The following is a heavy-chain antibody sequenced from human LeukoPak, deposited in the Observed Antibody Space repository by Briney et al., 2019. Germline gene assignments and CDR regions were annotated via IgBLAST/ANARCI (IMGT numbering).Heavy chain of an antibody. J-gene: IGHJ4*02. CDR1: GGSFSGYY. V-gene: IGHV4-34*01. CDR2: INHSGST. CDR3: ARAFYGSGSYLDY. Sequence: PSETLSLTCAVYGGSFSGYYWSWIRQPPGKGLEWIGEINHSGSTNYNPSLKSRVTMSVDTSKNQFSLKLSSVTAADTAVYYCARAFYGSGSYLDYWGQGTLVTVSS. D-gene: IGHD3-10*01.